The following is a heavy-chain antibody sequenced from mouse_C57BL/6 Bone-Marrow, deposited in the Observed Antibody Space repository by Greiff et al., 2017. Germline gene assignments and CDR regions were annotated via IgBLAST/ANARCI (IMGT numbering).Heavy chain of an antibody. Sequence: QVQPQQFGAELMKPGASVKLFCKATGHTFTGYWIEWVKQRPGHGLEWVGEILPGSGSTNYNEKFKGKATFTADTSSNTAYLQLSSRTTADAAIYYCARYCCGRSDAMDYWGQGTSVTVSS. J-gene: IGHJ4*01. CDR1: GHTFTGYW. CDR2: ILPGSGST. V-gene: IGHV1-9*01. D-gene: IGHD1-1*01. CDR3: ARYCCGRSDAMDY.